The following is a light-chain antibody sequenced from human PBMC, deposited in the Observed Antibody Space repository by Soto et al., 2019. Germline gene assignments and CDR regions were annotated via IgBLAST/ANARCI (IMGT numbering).Light chain of an antibody. CDR1: QSISSY. CDR2: AAS. Sequence: DIQMTQSPSSLSASVGDRVTITSLASQSISSYLNWYQQKPGKAPKLLIYAASSLQSGVPSRFSGSGSGTDFTLTISSLQHAEFATYYCKQSYSTPSITFGQGTRLEI. CDR3: KQSYSTPSIT. J-gene: IGKJ5*01. V-gene: IGKV1-39*01.